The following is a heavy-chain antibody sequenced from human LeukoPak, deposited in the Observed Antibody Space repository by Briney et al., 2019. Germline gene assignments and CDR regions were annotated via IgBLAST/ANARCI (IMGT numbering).Heavy chain of an antibody. V-gene: IGHV4-39*07. Sequence: SETLSLTCSVSGVSISSSNSYWGWIRQPPGKGLEWIGSIYYSGSTYYNPSLKSRVTISVDTSKNQFSLKLSSVTAADTAVYYCARAVLGIFGVVGGFDYWGQGTLVTVSS. D-gene: IGHD3-3*01. CDR3: ARAVLGIFGVVGGFDY. J-gene: IGHJ4*02. CDR1: GVSISSSNSY. CDR2: IYYSGST.